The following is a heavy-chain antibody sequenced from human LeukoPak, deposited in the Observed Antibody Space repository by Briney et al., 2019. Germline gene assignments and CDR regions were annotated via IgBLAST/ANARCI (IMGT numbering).Heavy chain of an antibody. J-gene: IGHJ5*02. CDR1: GDSVSSNSVT. CDR2: TYYRSTWYN. CDR3: ARRLTQYDCFDP. D-gene: IGHD2-2*01. V-gene: IGHV6-1*01. Sequence: SQTLSLTCAISGDSVSSNSVTWNWIRQSPSRGLEWLDRTYYRSTWYNGYAVSVRGRITVNPDTSKNQFSLHLNSVTPEDTAVYYCARRLTQYDCFDPWGQGILVTVSS.